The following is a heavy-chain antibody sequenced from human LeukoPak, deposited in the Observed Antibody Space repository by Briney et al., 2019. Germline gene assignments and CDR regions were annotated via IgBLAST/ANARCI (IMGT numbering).Heavy chain of an antibody. D-gene: IGHD6-13*01. CDR3: ARLRPSIGAAGTFDY. Sequence: SGTLSLTCTVAGGSISSSSYYWGWIRQPPGKGLEWLGSIYYSGSTYYNPSLKSRVTISVDTSKNQFSLKLSSVTAADTAVYYCARLRPSIGAAGTFDYWGQGTLVTVSS. CDR1: GGSISSSSYY. V-gene: IGHV4-39*07. CDR2: IYYSGST. J-gene: IGHJ4*02.